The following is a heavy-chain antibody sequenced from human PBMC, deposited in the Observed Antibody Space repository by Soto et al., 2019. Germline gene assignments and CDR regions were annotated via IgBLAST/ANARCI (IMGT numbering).Heavy chain of an antibody. CDR1: GGSINSRSYY. J-gene: IGHJ5*02. CDR3: ARVADNWFDP. V-gene: IGHV4-39*01. Sequence: SQTLPLTCTVSGGSINSRSYYWDWIRQPPGKGLEWIGTVYYNGNTYYNPSLKSRVTISLDTSKNQFSLKVTSVTTADTAVYYCARVADNWFDPWGQGTLVTVSS. CDR2: VYYNGNT. D-gene: IGHD5-12*01.